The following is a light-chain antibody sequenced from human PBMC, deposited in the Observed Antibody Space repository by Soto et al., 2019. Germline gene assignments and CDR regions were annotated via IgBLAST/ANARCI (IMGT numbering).Light chain of an antibody. CDR1: QSVSSS. CDR2: TTS. Sequence: IQLTQSPSSLSASVGDRVTITCRASQSVSSSLNWYQQKPGKAPKLLIYTTSSFQSGVPSRFSGSGSGTDFTLTISSLQPEDFATYYCQQFNNYSWTFGQGTKVDIK. J-gene: IGKJ1*01. V-gene: IGKV1D-13*01. CDR3: QQFNNYSWT.